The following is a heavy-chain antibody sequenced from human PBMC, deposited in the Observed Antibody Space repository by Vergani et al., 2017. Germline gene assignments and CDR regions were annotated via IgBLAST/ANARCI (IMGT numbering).Heavy chain of an antibody. CDR1: GFTFSRHW. J-gene: IGHJ3*01. Sequence: EVQLVESGGGLVQPGGSLSLSCAASGFTFSRHWMHWVRQAPGKGLVWVSRVNPEGTNTPYADSVKGRFTISRDNAKNSLYLDMSSLRAEDTAVYYCVRDVRVSRTWGQGTLVAVSS. V-gene: IGHV3-74*01. CDR2: VNPEGTNT. CDR3: VRDVRVSRT.